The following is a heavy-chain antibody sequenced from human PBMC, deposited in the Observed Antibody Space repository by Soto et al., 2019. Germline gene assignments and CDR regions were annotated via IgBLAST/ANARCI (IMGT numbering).Heavy chain of an antibody. Sequence: QVQLVESGGGVVQPRRSLRLSCAASGFTFSSHGMHWVRQAPGKGLEWVAVIWSDGTNKYYADSVQGRFRISRDNSKNTLYLEMNSLRVEDTAVYYCARVPMDYGDYGWGWVDTWGQGTLVTVSS. V-gene: IGHV3-33*01. CDR2: IWSDGTNK. D-gene: IGHD4-17*01. J-gene: IGHJ5*02. CDR3: ARVPMDYGDYGWGWVDT. CDR1: GFTFSSHG.